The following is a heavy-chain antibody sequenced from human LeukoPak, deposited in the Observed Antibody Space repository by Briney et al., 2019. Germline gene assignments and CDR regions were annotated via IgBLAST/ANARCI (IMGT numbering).Heavy chain of an antibody. Sequence: GGSLRLSCVASGFTFSSYSMNWVRQAPGKGLEWVTYIDSGSDRIYYADSVKGRLTVSRDNAKNLLCLQMRTLRDEDTARYYCAKDNPEWEPHAESDYWGQGTLVTVSS. J-gene: IGHJ4*02. V-gene: IGHV3-48*02. D-gene: IGHD1-26*01. CDR3: AKDNPEWEPHAESDY. CDR1: GFTFSSYS. CDR2: IDSGSDRI.